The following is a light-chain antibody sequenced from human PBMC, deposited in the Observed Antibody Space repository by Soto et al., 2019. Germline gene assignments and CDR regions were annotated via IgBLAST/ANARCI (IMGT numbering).Light chain of an antibody. V-gene: IGKV1-39*01. CDR1: QSISSY. CDR2: AAS. J-gene: IGKJ2*01. Sequence: IQMTQSPSSLSASVGDRVTITCRASQSISSYLNWYQQKPRKAPELLIYAASSLQSGVPSRFSGSGSGTDFTLTISSLQPEDFATYYCQQSYSIPFTFGQGTSLEIK. CDR3: QQSYSIPFT.